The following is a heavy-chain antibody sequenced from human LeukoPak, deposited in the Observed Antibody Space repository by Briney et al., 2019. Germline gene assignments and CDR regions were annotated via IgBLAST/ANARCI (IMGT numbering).Heavy chain of an antibody. D-gene: IGHD1-1*01. V-gene: IGHV3-23*01. CDR3: AKGNWRYFDY. J-gene: IGHJ4*02. CDR2: ISGGGGST. CDR1: GFTFSTYV. Sequence: GGSLRLSCAASGFTFSTYVMSWVRQAPGKGLEWVSAISGGGGSTYYADSVKGRFTISRDNSKNTLYLQMNSLGADDTAVYYCAKGNWRYFDYWGQGTLVTVSS.